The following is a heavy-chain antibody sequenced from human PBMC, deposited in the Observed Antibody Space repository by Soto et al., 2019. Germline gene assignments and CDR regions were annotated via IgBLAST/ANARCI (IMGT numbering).Heavy chain of an antibody. D-gene: IGHD2-21*01. CDR2: IWYDGSNK. CDR3: VREDWRGSPPDHYYGMDV. CDR1: GFTFSSYG. J-gene: IGHJ6*02. Sequence: QVQLVESGGGVVQPGRSLRLSCAASGFTFSSYGMHWVRQAPGKGLEWVAVIWYDGSNKYYADSVKGRFTISRDNSKNTLYLQMNSLRAEDTAVYYCVREDWRGSPPDHYYGMDVWGQGTTVTVSS. V-gene: IGHV3-33*01.